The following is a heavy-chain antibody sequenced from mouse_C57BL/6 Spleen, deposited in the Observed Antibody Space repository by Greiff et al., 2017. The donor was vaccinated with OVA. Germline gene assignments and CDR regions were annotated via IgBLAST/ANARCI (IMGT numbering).Heavy chain of an antibody. Sequence: EVKVEESGPGLAKPSQSLSLTCSVTGYSITSDYWNWIRKFPGNKLEYMGYISYRGSTYSNPSLKSRISINRYTSKNQYYLQFNSVTTEDTATYYCARGSYWYFDVWGTGTTVTVSS. CDR2: ISYRGST. CDR3: ARGSYWYFDV. CDR1: GYSITSDY. V-gene: IGHV3-8*01. J-gene: IGHJ1*03.